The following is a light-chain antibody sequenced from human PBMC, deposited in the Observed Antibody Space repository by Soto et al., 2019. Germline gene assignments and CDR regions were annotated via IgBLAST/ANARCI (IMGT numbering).Light chain of an antibody. CDR1: SSDIGSNH. V-gene: IGLV1-47*01. CDR2: RNN. CDR3: AVWDDNLSVYVV. Sequence: QSVLTQPPSASGTAGQRVTISCSGSSSDIGSNHVFWYQQLPGTAPKLLIYRNNQRPSGVPDRFSGSKSGTSASLAISGLRSEDEADYYCAVWDDNLSVYVVFGGGTKLTVL. J-gene: IGLJ2*01.